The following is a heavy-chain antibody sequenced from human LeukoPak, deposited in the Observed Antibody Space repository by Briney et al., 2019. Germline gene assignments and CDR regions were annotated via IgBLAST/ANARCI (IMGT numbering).Heavy chain of an antibody. D-gene: IGHD4-17*01. CDR2: FDPEDGET. J-gene: IGHJ4*02. CDR1: GYTLIELS. V-gene: IGHV1-24*01. CDR3: ATDRIYGDYSFDY. Sequence: ASVKVSCKVSGYTLIELSMHWVRQAPGKGLEWMGGFDPEDGETIYAQKFQGRVTMTEDTSTDTAYMELSSLRSEDTALYYCATDRIYGDYSFDYWGQGTLVTVPP.